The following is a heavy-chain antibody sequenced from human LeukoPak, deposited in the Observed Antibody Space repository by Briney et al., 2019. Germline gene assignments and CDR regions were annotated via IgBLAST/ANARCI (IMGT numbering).Heavy chain of an antibody. D-gene: IGHD3-22*01. CDR2: ISSSGSTI. CDR1: GFTFSSYE. CDR3: ARGKITMIVGPFDY. J-gene: IGHJ4*02. Sequence: GGSLRLSCTASGFTFSSYEMNWVRQAPGKGLEWVSYISSSGSTIYYADSVKGRFTISRDNAKKSLYLQMNSLRAEDTAVYYCARGKITMIVGPFDYWGQGTLVTVSS. V-gene: IGHV3-48*03.